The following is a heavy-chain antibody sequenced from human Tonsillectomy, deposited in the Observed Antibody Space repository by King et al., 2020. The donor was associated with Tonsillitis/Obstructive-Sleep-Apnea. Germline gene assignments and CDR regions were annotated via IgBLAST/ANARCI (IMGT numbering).Heavy chain of an antibody. CDR1: RFTFSDYA. J-gene: IGHJ4*02. D-gene: IGHD3-22*01. CDR3: ARTRYYDPNQYYRDFDY. Sequence: VQLQESGGGVVQPGRSLRLSCEVSRFTFSDYAMHWVRQAPGKGLEWVAVISKDGSNKNNTDSVKGRFTISRDNSKNTLYLQMNSLRAEDTAVYYCARTRYYDPNQYYRDFDYWGQGTLVTVSS. V-gene: IGHV3-30*04. CDR2: ISKDGSNK.